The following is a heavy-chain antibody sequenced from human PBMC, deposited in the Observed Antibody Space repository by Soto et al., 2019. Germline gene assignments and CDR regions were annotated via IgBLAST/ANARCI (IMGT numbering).Heavy chain of an antibody. CDR3: AKAGEPRNWFDP. Sequence: GGSLRLSCAASGFTFSSYAMSWVRQAPGEGLEWVSAISGSGGSTYYADSVKGRFTISRDNSKNTLYLQMNSLRAEDTAVYYCAKAGEPRNWFDPWGQGTLVTVSS. D-gene: IGHD3-10*01. CDR2: ISGSGGST. CDR1: GFTFSSYA. J-gene: IGHJ5*02. V-gene: IGHV3-23*01.